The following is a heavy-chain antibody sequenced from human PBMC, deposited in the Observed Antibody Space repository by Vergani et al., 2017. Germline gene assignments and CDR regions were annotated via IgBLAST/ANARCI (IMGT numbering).Heavy chain of an antibody. D-gene: IGHD3-3*01. V-gene: IGHV3-30*02. J-gene: IGHJ4*02. CDR2: IRYDGSNK. CDR1: GFTFSSYG. Sequence: QVQLVESGGGVVQPGGSLRLSCAASGFTFSSYGMHWVRQAPGKGLEWVAFIRYDGSNKYYADSVKGRFTISRDNSKNTLYLQMNSLRAEDTAVYYCARDVDFWSGYLSYWGQGTLVTVSS. CDR3: ARDVDFWSGYLSY.